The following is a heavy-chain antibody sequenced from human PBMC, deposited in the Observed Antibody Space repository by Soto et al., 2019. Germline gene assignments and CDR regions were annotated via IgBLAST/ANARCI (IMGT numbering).Heavy chain of an antibody. V-gene: IGHV1-18*01. CDR2: ISAYNGNT. J-gene: IGHJ6*02. CDR3: ARMTVPRPCENYYRMDV. Sequence: ASVKVSCKASGYTFTSYGISWVRQAPGQGLEWMGWISAYNGNTNYAQKLQGRVTMTTDTSTSTVYMELRSQRSDDTAVYYCARMTVPRPCENYYRMDVWGQGATVTVSS. D-gene: IGHD4-17*01. CDR1: GYTFTSYG.